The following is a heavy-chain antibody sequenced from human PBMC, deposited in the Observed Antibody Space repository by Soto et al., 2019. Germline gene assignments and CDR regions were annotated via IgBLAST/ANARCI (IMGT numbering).Heavy chain of an antibody. V-gene: IGHV3-30-3*01. Sequence: GGSLRLSCAASGFTFSSYAMHWVRQAPGKGLEWVAVISYDGSNKYYADSVKGRFTISRDNSKNTLYLQMNSLRAEDTAVHYCARDNVVVVAATRGGYYYYGMDVWGQGTTVTVSS. CDR1: GFTFSSYA. D-gene: IGHD2-15*01. CDR3: ARDNVVVVAATRGGYYYYGMDV. J-gene: IGHJ6*02. CDR2: ISYDGSNK.